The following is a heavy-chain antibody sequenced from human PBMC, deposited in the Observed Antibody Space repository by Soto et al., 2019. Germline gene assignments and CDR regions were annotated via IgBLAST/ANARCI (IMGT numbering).Heavy chain of an antibody. CDR1: GFTFSSYS. J-gene: IGHJ6*03. CDR3: AREGPAGYMDV. CDR2: ISSSSSTI. Sequence: GGSLRLSCAASGFTFSSYSMNWVRQAPGKGLEWVSYISSSSSTIYYADSVKGRFTISRDNAKNSLYLQMNSLRAEDTAVYYCAREGPAGYMDVWGKGTTVTVSS. V-gene: IGHV3-48*01.